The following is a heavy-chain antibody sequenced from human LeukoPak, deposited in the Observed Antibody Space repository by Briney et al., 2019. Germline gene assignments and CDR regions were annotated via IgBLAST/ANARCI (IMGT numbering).Heavy chain of an antibody. Sequence: SETLSLTCTVSGGSISSYYWSWIRQPPGKGLEWIGYIYYSGSTNYNPSLKSRVTISVDTSKNQFSLKLSSVTAADTAVYYCARHSTRLLWFGELLSYFDYWGQGTLVTVSS. D-gene: IGHD3-10*01. CDR3: ARHSTRLLWFGELLSYFDY. CDR1: GGSISSYY. V-gene: IGHV4-59*08. CDR2: IYYSGST. J-gene: IGHJ4*02.